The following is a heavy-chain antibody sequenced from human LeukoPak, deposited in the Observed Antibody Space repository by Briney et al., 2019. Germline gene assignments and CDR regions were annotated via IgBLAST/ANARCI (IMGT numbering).Heavy chain of an antibody. V-gene: IGHV1-69*04. J-gene: IGHJ4*02. D-gene: IGHD5-18*01. CDR2: IIPILGIA. Sequence: SVKVSCKASGGTFSSYAISWLRQAPGQGLEWMGRIIPILGIANYSQKFQGRVTITADKSTSTAYMELSSLRSEDTAVYYCARVDTAMVIDYWGQGTLVTVSS. CDR1: GGTFSSYA. CDR3: ARVDTAMVIDY.